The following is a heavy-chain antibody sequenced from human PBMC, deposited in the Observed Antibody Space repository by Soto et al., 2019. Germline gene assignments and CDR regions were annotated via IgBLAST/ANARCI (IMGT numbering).Heavy chain of an antibody. Sequence: QVQLQESGPGLVKPSQTLSLTCTVSGGSISSGGYYWSWIRQHPGKGLEWIGYIYYSGSTYYNPSVKGRVNLSVDPSKNQFSLKLSTVTAADTAVYYCARESIAVAVPEPPYYYYGMDVWGQGTTVTVSS. CDR1: GGSISSGGYY. D-gene: IGHD6-19*01. CDR3: ARESIAVAVPEPPYYYYGMDV. J-gene: IGHJ6*02. CDR2: IYYSGST. V-gene: IGHV4-31*03.